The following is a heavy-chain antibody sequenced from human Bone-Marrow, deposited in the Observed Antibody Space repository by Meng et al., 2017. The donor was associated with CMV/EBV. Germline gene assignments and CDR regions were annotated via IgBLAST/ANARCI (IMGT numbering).Heavy chain of an antibody. CDR1: GYTVTDYY. D-gene: IGHD6-6*01. CDR3: ATAMQAARPRY. CDR2: INPNSGAT. V-gene: IGHV1-2*02. Sequence: CNASGYTVTDYYMNWVRQAPGQGLEWMGWINPNSGATNYAQKFQGRVTMTRDTSISVAYMELSRLKSDDTAVYYCATAMQAARPRYWGQGTLVTVSS. J-gene: IGHJ4*02.